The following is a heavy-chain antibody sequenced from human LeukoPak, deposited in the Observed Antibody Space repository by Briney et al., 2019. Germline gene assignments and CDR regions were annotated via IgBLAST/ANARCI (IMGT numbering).Heavy chain of an antibody. V-gene: IGHV1-46*01. CDR3: ARDRYYYDSSGYYRLDY. Sequence: GASVKVSCKASGYTFTSYYMHWVRQAPGQGLEWMGIINPSGGSTSYAQKFQGRVTMTRDMSTSTVYMELSSLRSEDTAVYYCARDRYYYDSSGYYRLDYWGQGTLVTVSS. J-gene: IGHJ4*02. CDR2: INPSGGST. CDR1: GYTFTSYY. D-gene: IGHD3-22*01.